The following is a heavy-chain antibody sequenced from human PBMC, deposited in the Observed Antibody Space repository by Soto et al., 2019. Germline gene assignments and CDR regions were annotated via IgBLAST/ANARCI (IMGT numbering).Heavy chain of an antibody. D-gene: IGHD3-22*01. V-gene: IGHV1-69*13. Sequence: GASVKVSCKASGGTFSSYAISWVRQAPGQGLEWMGGIIPIFGTANYAQKFQGRVTITADESTSTAYMELSSLRSEDTAVYYCASTYYYGSSGYYYYGMDVWGQGTTVTVSS. CDR3: ASTYYYGSSGYYYYGMDV. CDR1: GGTFSSYA. CDR2: IIPIFGTA. J-gene: IGHJ6*02.